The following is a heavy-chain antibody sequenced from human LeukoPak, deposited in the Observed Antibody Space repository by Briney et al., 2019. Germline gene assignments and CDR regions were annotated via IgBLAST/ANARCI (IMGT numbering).Heavy chain of an antibody. V-gene: IGHV4-4*07. J-gene: IGHJ4*02. CDR3: ARGAEYYAIWRGYAGYSDY. CDR2: IYPGGTS. D-gene: IGHD3-3*01. CDR1: GGSISRYF. Sequence: SESLSLTCTVSGGSISRYFWSWIRQPAGKGLQWIGRIYPGGTSTYNPSLKSRVTMSVDTSNNQFSLKLTSLTAADTAVYFCARGAEYYAIWRGYAGYSDYWGQGISVTVSS.